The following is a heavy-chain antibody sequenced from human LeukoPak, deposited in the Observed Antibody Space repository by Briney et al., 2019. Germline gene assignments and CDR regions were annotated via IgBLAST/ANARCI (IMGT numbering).Heavy chain of an antibody. CDR2: ISGSGGST. V-gene: IGHV3-21*04. D-gene: IGHD3-16*01. Sequence: GGSLRLSCAASGFTFSSYSMNWVRQAPGKGLEWVSAISGSGGSTYYADSVKGRFTISRDNAKNSLYLQMNSLRAEDTAVYYCTRDTLFGGYWGQGTLVTVSS. CDR1: GFTFSSYS. CDR3: TRDTLFGGY. J-gene: IGHJ4*02.